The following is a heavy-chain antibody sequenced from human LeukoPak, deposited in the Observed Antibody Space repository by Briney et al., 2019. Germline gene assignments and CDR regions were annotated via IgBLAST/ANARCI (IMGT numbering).Heavy chain of an antibody. CDR3: ARNYRFALDYYYMDV. CDR2: IYTSGST. Sequence: SETLSLTCTVSGGSISSGSYYWSWIRQPAGKGLEWIGRIYTSGSTNYNPSLKSRVTISVDTSKNQFSLKLSSVTAADTAVYYCARNYRFALDYYYMDVWGKGTTVTISS. CDR1: GGSISSGSYY. V-gene: IGHV4-61*02. D-gene: IGHD4-11*01. J-gene: IGHJ6*03.